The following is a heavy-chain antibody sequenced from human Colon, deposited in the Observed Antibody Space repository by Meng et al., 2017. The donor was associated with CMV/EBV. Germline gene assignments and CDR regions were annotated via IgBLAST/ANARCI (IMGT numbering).Heavy chain of an antibody. Sequence: GESLKISCAASGFTFDDYAMHWVRQAPGKGLEWVSLISWDGGSTYYADSVKGRFTISRDNAENSLYLQMNNLIADDTAIYYCARGYDSARALYYDGMDVWGQGTTVTVSS. V-gene: IGHV3-43D*03. CDR2: ISWDGGST. CDR3: ARGYDSARALYYDGMDV. D-gene: IGHD5-12*01. CDR1: GFTFDDYA. J-gene: IGHJ6*02.